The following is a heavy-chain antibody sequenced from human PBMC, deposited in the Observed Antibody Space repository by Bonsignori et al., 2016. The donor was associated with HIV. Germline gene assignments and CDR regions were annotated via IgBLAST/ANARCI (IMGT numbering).Heavy chain of an antibody. CDR2: ISYDGSNK. Sequence: VRQMPGKGLEWVAVISYDGSNKYYADSVKGRFTISRDNSKNTLYLQMNSLRAEDTAVYYCAWGGSSNREDAFDIWGQGTMVTVSS. CDR3: AWGGSSNREDAFDI. V-gene: IGHV3-30-3*01. J-gene: IGHJ3*02. D-gene: IGHD1-26*01.